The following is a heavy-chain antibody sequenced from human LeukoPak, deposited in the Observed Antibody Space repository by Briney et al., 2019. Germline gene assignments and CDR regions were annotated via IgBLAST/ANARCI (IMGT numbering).Heavy chain of an antibody. D-gene: IGHD2-21*01. J-gene: IGHJ4*02. CDR2: INPNNGDT. CDR3: ASYPRSIPTPPFDY. V-gene: IGHV1-2*02. CDR1: GYTFTAQY. Sequence: ASVKVSCKASGYTFTAQYMHWVRQAPGQGLEWMGWINPNNGDTKYAQSFLGRVTMTRDTSTTTTYMELSSLRSDDTAVYFCASYPRSIPTPPFDYWGQGTLVTVSS.